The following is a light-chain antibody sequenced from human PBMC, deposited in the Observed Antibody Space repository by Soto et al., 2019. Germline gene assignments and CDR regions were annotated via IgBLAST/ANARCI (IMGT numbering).Light chain of an antibody. V-gene: IGKV1-5*03. CDR2: RAS. Sequence: DLQMTQSPSTLSASVGDRVTITCRASQTINTWLAWYQQKPGKAPKLLIYRASNLVSGVPSRFSGSGSGTDFTVNISSLQPDDFSVYYCQHYETYSGTFGPGTKVDI. CDR1: QTINTW. CDR3: QHYETYSGT. J-gene: IGKJ3*01.